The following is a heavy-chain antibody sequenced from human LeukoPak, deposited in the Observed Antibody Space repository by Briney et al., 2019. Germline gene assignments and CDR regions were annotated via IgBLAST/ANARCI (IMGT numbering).Heavy chain of an antibody. CDR3: AKSGIAAAGIPVFDP. D-gene: IGHD6-13*01. CDR1: GFTFSSHA. J-gene: IGHJ5*02. CDR2: ISGSGGST. Sequence: GGSLRLSCAASGFTFSSHAMSWVRQAPGKGLEWVSAISGSGGSTYYADSVKGRFTISRDNSKNTLYLQMNSLRAEDTAVYYCAKSGIAAAGIPVFDPWGQGTLVTVSS. V-gene: IGHV3-23*01.